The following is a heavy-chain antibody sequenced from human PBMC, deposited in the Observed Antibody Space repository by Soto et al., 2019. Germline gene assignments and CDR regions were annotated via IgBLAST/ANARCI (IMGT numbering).Heavy chain of an antibody. D-gene: IGHD4-17*01. CDR3: ARVLQRETIYDYGDYVNYYYYGMDV. V-gene: IGHV6-1*01. CDR2: TYYRSKWYN. CDR1: GDSVSSNSAA. J-gene: IGHJ6*02. Sequence: SQTLSLTCAISGDSVSSNSAAWNWIRQSPSRGLEWLGRTYYRSKWYNDYAVSVKSRITINPDTSKNQFSLQLNSVTPEDTAVYYCARVLQRETIYDYGDYVNYYYYGMDVWGQGTTVTVSS.